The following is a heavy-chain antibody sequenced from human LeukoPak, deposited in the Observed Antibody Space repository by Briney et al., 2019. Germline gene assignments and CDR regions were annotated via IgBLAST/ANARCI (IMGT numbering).Heavy chain of an antibody. D-gene: IGHD3-22*01. CDR3: ASDGYVSPFDY. J-gene: IGHJ4*02. Sequence: PGGSLRLSCAASGFTFTRYWMNWVRQAPGNGLEWVANIEQDGSEKHYVDSVKGRFAISRDNAKNSLYLQMSCLRAEDTAVYYCASDGYVSPFDYWGQGTPVTVSS. CDR1: GFTFTRYW. V-gene: IGHV3-7*03. CDR2: IEQDGSEK.